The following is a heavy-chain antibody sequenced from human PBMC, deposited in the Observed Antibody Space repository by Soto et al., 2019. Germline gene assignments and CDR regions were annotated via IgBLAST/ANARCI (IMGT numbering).Heavy chain of an antibody. J-gene: IGHJ6*02. CDR1: GGSIAGGGDY. CDR3: ARDGPRFLEWLLPTYYYYYYGMDV. V-gene: IGHV4-31*03. CDR2: IYYSGST. D-gene: IGHD3-3*01. Sequence: SETLSLTCTVSGGSIAGGGDYWSWIRQHPGKGLEWIGYIYYSGSTYYNPSLKSRVTISVDTSKNQFSLKLSSVTAADTAVYYCARDGPRFLEWLLPTYYYYYYGMDVWGQGTTVTVSS.